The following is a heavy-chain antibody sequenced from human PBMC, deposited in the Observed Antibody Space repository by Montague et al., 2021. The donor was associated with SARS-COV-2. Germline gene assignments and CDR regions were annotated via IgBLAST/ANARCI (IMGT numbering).Heavy chain of an antibody. D-gene: IGHD6-13*01. CDR3: ARGHYSSSWYVIRYYFDY. CDR2: INHSGST. Sequence: SETLSLTCAVYGGSFSGYYWSWIRQPPGKGLEWIGEINHSGSTNYNPSLKSRVTISVDTSKNQFSLKLSSVTAADTAVYYCARGHYSSSWYVIRYYFDYWGPGTLVTVSS. J-gene: IGHJ4*02. V-gene: IGHV4-34*01. CDR1: GGSFSGYY.